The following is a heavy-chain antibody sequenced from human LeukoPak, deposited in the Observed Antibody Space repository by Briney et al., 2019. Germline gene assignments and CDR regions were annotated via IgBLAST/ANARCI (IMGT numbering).Heavy chain of an antibody. CDR3: ARDTPQHLKRYDY. CDR2: IDTHNGNT. D-gene: IGHD6-13*01. J-gene: IGHJ4*02. CDR1: GYNFDKFG. Sequence: ASVRVSCKASGYNFDKFGIAWVRQAPGQGLEWMGWIDTHNGNTKYAQQYQGRVTMTTDTSTSTVYMELRSLRSDDTAVYFCARDTPQHLKRYDYWGQGTQVTVSS. V-gene: IGHV1-18*01.